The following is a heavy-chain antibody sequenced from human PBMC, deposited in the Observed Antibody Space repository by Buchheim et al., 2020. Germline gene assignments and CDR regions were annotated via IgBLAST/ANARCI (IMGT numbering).Heavy chain of an antibody. Sequence: EVQLVESGGGLVKPGGSLRLSCAASGFTFSSYSMNWVRQAPGKGLEWVSSISSSSSYIYYADSVKGRFTISRDNAKNSLYLQMNSLRAEDTAVYYCARDRVPARRRVSWSGYYTDYYYGMDVWGQGTT. J-gene: IGHJ6*02. CDR3: ARDRVPARRRVSWSGYYTDYYYGMDV. CDR2: ISSSSSYI. V-gene: IGHV3-21*01. D-gene: IGHD3-3*01. CDR1: GFTFSSYS.